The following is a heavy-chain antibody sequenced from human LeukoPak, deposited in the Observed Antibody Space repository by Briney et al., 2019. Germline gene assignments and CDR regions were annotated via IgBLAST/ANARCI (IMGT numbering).Heavy chain of an antibody. CDR2: IIPISGTA. J-gene: IGHJ4*02. Sequence: ASVKVSCKASAATFSSYAISWVRQAPGQGLELMGGIIPISGTANYPQKFPGRVTFTADESTSTAYLELSSLRSEDTAVYYWARASPTVHLAGYFDYWGQGTLVTVSS. V-gene: IGHV1-69*13. D-gene: IGHD1-26*01. CDR3: ARASPTVHLAGYFDY. CDR1: AATFSSYA.